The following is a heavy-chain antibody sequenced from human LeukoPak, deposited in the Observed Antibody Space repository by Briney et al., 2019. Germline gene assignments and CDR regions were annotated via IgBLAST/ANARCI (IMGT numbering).Heavy chain of an antibody. V-gene: IGHV4-61*02. CDR1: GGSINSGSYF. CDR2: INTSGST. J-gene: IGHJ4*02. Sequence: SETLSLTCTVSGGSINSGSYFWTWIRQPAGKGLEWIGRINTSGSTNYNPSLKSRVTISVDTSKNQFSLKLSSVTAADTAVFYCAREGYTSSWYSGYYYFDYWGQGTLVTVSS. D-gene: IGHD6-13*01. CDR3: AREGYTSSWYSGYYYFDY.